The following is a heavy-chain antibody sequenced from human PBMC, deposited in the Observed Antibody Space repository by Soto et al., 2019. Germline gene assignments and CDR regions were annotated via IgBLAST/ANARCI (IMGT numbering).Heavy chain of an antibody. Sequence: QLQLQESGPGLVRPSGTLSLTCAVSGGFTSTNNWWSWVRQPPGKGLEWIGEAYHSGSTEYTPSLKSRVSISVEKSKNQSSLKLTSATAADTAVYYCARSPPSSYYGGSGTFDYWGQGTLVTVSS. CDR3: ARSPPSSYYGGSGTFDY. J-gene: IGHJ4*02. CDR1: GGFTSTNNW. D-gene: IGHD3-10*01. V-gene: IGHV4-4*02. CDR2: AYHSGST.